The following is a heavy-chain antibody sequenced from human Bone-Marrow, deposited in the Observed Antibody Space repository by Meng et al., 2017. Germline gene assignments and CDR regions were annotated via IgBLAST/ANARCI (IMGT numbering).Heavy chain of an antibody. V-gene: IGHV3-53*01. Sequence: GGSLRLSCAASGFSLSGTYMAWVRQAPGEGLEWVSVIFSAGTTFYADSVKGRFTIPRDSSTSTLYLQMNSLRAEDTAVYYCVAMFLSYSSGWYYFDSWDQGTLVTVSS. CDR1: GFSLSGTY. J-gene: IGHJ4*02. CDR3: VAMFLSYSSGWYYFDS. CDR2: IFSAGTT. D-gene: IGHD6-19*01.